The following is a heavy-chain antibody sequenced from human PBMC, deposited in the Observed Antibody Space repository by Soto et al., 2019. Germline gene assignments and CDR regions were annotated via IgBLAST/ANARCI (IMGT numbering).Heavy chain of an antibody. CDR1: GGTFSSYA. CDR3: ARFPFMVRGVNNWFDP. J-gene: IGHJ5*02. D-gene: IGHD3-10*01. CDR2: IIPIFGTA. V-gene: IGHV1-69*01. Sequence: QLQLVQSGAEVKKPGSSVKVSCKASGGTFSSYAISWVRQAPGQGLEWMGGIIPIFGTANYAQKFQGRVTITADESTSTAYMELSSLRSEDTAVYYCARFPFMVRGVNNWFDPWGQGTLVTVSS.